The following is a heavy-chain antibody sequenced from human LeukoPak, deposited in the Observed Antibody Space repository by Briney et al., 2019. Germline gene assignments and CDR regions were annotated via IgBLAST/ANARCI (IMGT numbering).Heavy chain of an antibody. CDR2: INPSGGST. D-gene: IGHD3-3*01. CDR3: ARDPITIFGVVINSFDY. Sequence: ASVKVSCKASGYTFTSYYMHWVRQAPGQGLEWMGIINPSGGSTSYAQKFQGRVTMTGDTSTSTVYMELSSLRSEDTAVYYCARDPITIFGVVINSFDYWGQGTLVTVSS. J-gene: IGHJ4*02. V-gene: IGHV1-46*01. CDR1: GYTFTSYY.